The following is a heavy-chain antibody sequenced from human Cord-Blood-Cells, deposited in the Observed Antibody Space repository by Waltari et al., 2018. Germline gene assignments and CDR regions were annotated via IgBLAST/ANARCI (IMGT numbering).Heavy chain of an antibody. CDR2: ISYDGSNK. D-gene: IGHD2-15*01. V-gene: IGHV3-30-3*01. J-gene: IGHJ4*02. CDR3: ARDRGGGSCFDY. Sequence: QVQLVESGGGVVQPGRSLRLSCAASGFTFSSYAMHWVRPAPGKGLEWVAVISYDGSNKYYADSVKGRFTISRDNSKNTLYLQMNSLRAEDTAVYYCARDRGGGSCFDYWGQGTLVTVSS. CDR1: GFTFSSYA.